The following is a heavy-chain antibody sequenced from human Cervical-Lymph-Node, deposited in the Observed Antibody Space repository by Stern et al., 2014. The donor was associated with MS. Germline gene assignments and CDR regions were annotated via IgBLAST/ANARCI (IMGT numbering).Heavy chain of an antibody. Sequence: QLVQSGAEVKKPGSSVKVSCKASGGTFSNFAISWVRQVPGQGLEWMGGIIPIFGPANYAQKFHDRVAITADEATSTAYMELSSLRSEDTAVFYCARSNSSGWYGYHGLDVWGQGTTVTVSS. J-gene: IGHJ6*02. CDR3: ARSNSSGWYGYHGLDV. D-gene: IGHD6-19*01. CDR1: GGTFSNFA. V-gene: IGHV1-69*01. CDR2: IIPIFGPA.